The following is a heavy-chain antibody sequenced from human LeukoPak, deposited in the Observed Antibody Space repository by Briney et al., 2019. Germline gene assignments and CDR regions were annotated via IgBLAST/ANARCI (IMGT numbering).Heavy chain of an antibody. CDR2: IIPILGIA. J-gene: IGHJ4*02. CDR3: ARSWGIVGATGPIDY. D-gene: IGHD1-26*01. CDR1: GGTFSSYA. Sequence: GASGKVSCKASGGTFSSYAISWVRQAPGQGREWRGGIIPILGIANYAQKFQGRVTITADKSTSTAYMELSSLRSEDTAVYYRARSWGIVGATGPIDYWGQGTLVTVSS. V-gene: IGHV1-69*04.